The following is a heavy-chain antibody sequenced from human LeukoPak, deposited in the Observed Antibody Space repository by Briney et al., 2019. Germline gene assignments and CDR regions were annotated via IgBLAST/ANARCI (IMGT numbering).Heavy chain of an antibody. V-gene: IGHV4-39*01. CDR1: GGSISSSSYY. CDR3: ARHDKGSSGWYSAFDI. Sequence: PSETLSLTCTVSGGSISSSSYYWGWIRQPPGKGLEWIGSIYYSGSTYYNPSLKSRVTISVDTSKNQFSPKLSSVTAADTAVYYCARHDKGSSGWYSAFDIWGQGTMVTVSS. D-gene: IGHD6-19*01. J-gene: IGHJ3*02. CDR2: IYYSGST.